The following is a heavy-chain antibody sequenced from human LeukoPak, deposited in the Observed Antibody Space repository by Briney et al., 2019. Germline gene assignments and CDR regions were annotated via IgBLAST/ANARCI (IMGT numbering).Heavy chain of an antibody. Sequence: PSETLSLTCTVSGGSISSYYWSWIRQPPGKGLECIGYIYYSGSTNYNPSLKSRVTISVDTSKNQFSLKLSSVTAADTAVYYCARMDHTQLAYYMDVWGKGTTVTVSS. CDR2: IYYSGST. J-gene: IGHJ6*03. D-gene: IGHD1-14*01. V-gene: IGHV4-59*01. CDR3: ARMDHTQLAYYMDV. CDR1: GGSISSYY.